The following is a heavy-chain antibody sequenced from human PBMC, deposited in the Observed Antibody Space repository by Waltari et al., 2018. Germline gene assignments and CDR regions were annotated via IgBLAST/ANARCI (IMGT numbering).Heavy chain of an antibody. CDR3: ARETSKRFDY. J-gene: IGHJ4*02. Sequence: EVQLVESGGGLVQPGGSLRLSCAASGFTLGSYSMSWVRQAPGKGLEWSSYMISTSSSSDYADSVKGRFTISRDNAKNSLYLQMDNLRTEDTAVYYCARETSKRFDYWGQGALVTVSS. CDR2: MISTSSSS. V-gene: IGHV3-48*04. CDR1: GFTLGSYS.